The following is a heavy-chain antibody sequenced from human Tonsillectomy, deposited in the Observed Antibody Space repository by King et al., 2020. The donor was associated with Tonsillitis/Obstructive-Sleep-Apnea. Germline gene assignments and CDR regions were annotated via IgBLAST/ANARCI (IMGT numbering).Heavy chain of an antibody. CDR2: IYWADDK. V-gene: IGHV2-5*02. CDR1: GFSLSTSGVI. Sequence: TLKESGPTLVKPTQTLTLTCTFSGFSLSTSGVIVGWIRQPPGKALEWLALIYWADDKRYSPSLKNRLTITKDPSKNQVVLTMTNMDPVDTATYYCAHRPSARYFDYWGQGTLVTVSS. CDR3: AHRPSARYFDY. J-gene: IGHJ4*02.